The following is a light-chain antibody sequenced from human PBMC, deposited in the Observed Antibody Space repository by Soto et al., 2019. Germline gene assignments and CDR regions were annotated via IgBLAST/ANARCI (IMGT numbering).Light chain of an antibody. J-gene: IGLJ1*01. CDR2: EVS. CDR3: SSYTSSSAYV. V-gene: IGLV2-14*01. CDR1: SSNVGGYNY. Sequence: QSVLTQPASVSGSPGQSITISRTGTSSNVGGYNYVSWYQQHPGKAHKLMIYEVSNRPSGVSNRFSGSKSGNTASLTISGLQAEGEADYYCSSYTSSSAYVFGTGTKVTVL.